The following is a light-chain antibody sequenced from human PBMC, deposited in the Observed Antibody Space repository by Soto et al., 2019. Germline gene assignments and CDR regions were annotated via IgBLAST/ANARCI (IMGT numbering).Light chain of an antibody. Sequence: QSVLTQPPSASGSPGQSVTISCTGTRSDVGSYNYVSWYQQHPGKAPKVMIYAVSQRPSGVPDRFSGSKSGNTASLTVSVLQADDEADYFCSSYAGSSGYVFGTGTKVTVL. J-gene: IGLJ1*01. CDR2: AVS. CDR3: SSYAGSSGYV. CDR1: RSDVGSYNY. V-gene: IGLV2-8*01.